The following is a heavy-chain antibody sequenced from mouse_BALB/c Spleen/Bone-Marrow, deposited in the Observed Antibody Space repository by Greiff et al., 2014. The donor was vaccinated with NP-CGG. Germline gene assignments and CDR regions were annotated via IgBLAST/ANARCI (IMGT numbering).Heavy chain of an antibody. Sequence: EVQVVESGAELVKPGASVKLSCTASGFNIKDTYMHWVKQRPEQGLEWIGRIDPADGNTKYDPKFQGKATITADTSSNTAYLQLSSLTSEDTAVYYCSIYYYGSCGFAYWGQGTLVTVSA. CDR2: IDPADGNT. V-gene: IGHV14-3*02. CDR3: SIYYYGSCGFAY. CDR1: GFNIKDTY. D-gene: IGHD1-1*01. J-gene: IGHJ3*01.